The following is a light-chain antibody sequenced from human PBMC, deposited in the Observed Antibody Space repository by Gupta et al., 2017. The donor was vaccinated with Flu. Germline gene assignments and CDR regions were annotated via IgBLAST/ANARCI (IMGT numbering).Light chain of an antibody. J-gene: IGKJ4*01. Sequence: GDRVTITCRASQDITRYLNWYQQKPGKATKLVIYDASNVEAGVPSRFSASASRTEFTLTINSLQPEDIATYYCQQYDNLPLTYGGGTRVDI. CDR3: QQYDNLPLT. V-gene: IGKV1-33*01. CDR1: QDITRY. CDR2: DAS.